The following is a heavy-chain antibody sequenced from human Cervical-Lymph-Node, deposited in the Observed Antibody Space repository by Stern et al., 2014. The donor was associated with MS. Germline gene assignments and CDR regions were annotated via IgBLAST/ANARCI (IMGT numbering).Heavy chain of an antibody. CDR3: VKDRSAWFPAEYFQH. D-gene: IGHD6-19*01. V-gene: IGHV3-9*01. Sequence: EVQLVESGGGLVQPGRSLRLSCAASGFTFDDFAMHWVRQVPGKGLEWVSGITWSSGTIGYAASVKGRFTISRDNAKNSLFLQMNSLRAEDTALYYCVKDRSAWFPAEYFQHWGHGTLVTVSS. J-gene: IGHJ1*01. CDR2: ITWSSGTI. CDR1: GFTFDDFA.